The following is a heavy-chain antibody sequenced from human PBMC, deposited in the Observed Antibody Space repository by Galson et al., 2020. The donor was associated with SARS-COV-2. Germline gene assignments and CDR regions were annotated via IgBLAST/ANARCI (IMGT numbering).Heavy chain of an antibody. V-gene: IGHV3-30-3*01. CDR2: ISYDGSNE. D-gene: IGHD1-26*01. J-gene: IGHJ4*02. CDR3: ARGLSGTYYYFDS. CDR1: GFNFNTYA. Sequence: RLSCAASGFNFNTYAMHWVRQAPGKGLEWVALISYDGSNEYYADSVRGRFTISRDNSKSKDTLYLQMNSLRSEDTAVYYCARGLSGTYYYFDSWGQGTLVTVSS.